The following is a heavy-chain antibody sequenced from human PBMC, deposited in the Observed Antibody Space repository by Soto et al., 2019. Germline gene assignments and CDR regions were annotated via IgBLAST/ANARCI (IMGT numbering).Heavy chain of an antibody. V-gene: IGHV3-53*01. CDR3: SRDAPFDV. Sequence: ESGGGLIQPGGSLRLSCAASGFRISDAYMTWVRQAPGKGLEWVSVMYSEGETYYADSVKGRFTVSRDNSKNTMFLQMNSLRAEDTAVYYCSRDAPFDVWGQGTTVIVSS. J-gene: IGHJ6*02. CDR2: MYSEGET. CDR1: GFRISDAY.